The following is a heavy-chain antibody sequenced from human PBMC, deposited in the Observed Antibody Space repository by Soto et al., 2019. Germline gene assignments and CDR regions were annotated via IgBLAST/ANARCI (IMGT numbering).Heavy chain of an antibody. CDR2: ISYDGSNK. Sequence: PGGSLRLSCAASGFTFSSYGMHWVRQAPGKGLEWVAVISYDGSNKYYADSVKGRFTISRDNSKNTLYLQMNSLRAEDTAVYYCAKDLCVQSGGSCYSPSVQHWGQGTLVTVSS. D-gene: IGHD2-15*01. V-gene: IGHV3-30*18. CDR1: GFTFSSYG. J-gene: IGHJ1*01. CDR3: AKDLCVQSGGSCYSPSVQH.